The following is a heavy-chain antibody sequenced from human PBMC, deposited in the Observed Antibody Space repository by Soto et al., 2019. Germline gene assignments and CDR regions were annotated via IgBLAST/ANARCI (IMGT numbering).Heavy chain of an antibody. CDR2: IYYSGST. Sequence: KPSETLSLTCTVSGGSVSSGSYYWSWIRQPPGKGLEWIGYIYYSGSTNYNPSLKSRVTISVDTSKNQFSLKLSSVTAADTAVYYCARGDVDTAMVTWGFDYWGQGTLVTVSS. CDR1: GGSVSSGSYY. D-gene: IGHD5-18*01. CDR3: ARGDVDTAMVTWGFDY. J-gene: IGHJ4*02. V-gene: IGHV4-61*01.